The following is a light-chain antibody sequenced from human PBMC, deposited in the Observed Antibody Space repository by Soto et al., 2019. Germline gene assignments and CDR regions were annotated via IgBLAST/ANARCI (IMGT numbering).Light chain of an antibody. CDR2: GAS. CDR1: RSVSSN. V-gene: IGKV3-15*01. CDR3: QQYNNWPRTWT. J-gene: IGKJ1*01. Sequence: EIGMTESPATLSVSPGERATLSCRASRSVSSNLAWYQQKPGQAPRLLIYGASTRATGIPARFSGSGSGTEFTLTISSLQSEDFAVYYCQQYNNWPRTWTFGQGTKVDIK.